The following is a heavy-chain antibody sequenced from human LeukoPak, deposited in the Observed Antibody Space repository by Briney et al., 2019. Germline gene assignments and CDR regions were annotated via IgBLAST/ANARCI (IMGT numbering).Heavy chain of an antibody. CDR2: VKSKTDGGTT. J-gene: IGHJ4*02. Sequence: KPGGSLRLSCTASGFTFSNAWMSWVRQAPGKGLEWVGRVKSKTDGGTTDYAAPVKGRFTISRDDSKNTHYLRMNSLKTEDTAAYYGTTAGPHESFDYWGQGTLVTVSS. CDR3: TTAGPHESFDY. CDR1: GFTFSNAW. V-gene: IGHV3-15*01.